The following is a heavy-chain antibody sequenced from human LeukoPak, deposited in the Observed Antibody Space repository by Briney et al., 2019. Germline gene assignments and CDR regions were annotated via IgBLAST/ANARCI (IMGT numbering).Heavy chain of an antibody. Sequence: GGSLRLSCAASGFTFSSYNMDWVRQAPGKGPEWVSSISTSSTYIYYAASVMGRFTISRDDAKNSLYLQTNGLRADDTAVYYCARGGGDVHFLDSWGQGTLVTVSS. D-gene: IGHD3-16*01. CDR3: ARGGGDVHFLDS. CDR1: GFTFSSYN. J-gene: IGHJ4*02. V-gene: IGHV3-21*01. CDR2: ISTSSTYI.